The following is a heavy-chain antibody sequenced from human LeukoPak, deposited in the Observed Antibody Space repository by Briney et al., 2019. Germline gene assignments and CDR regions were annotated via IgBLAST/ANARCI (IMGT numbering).Heavy chain of an antibody. CDR2: IYYSGST. V-gene: IGHV4-59*12. CDR3: ARVWGSSGNWFDP. D-gene: IGHD1-26*01. J-gene: IGHJ5*02. Sequence: PSETLSLTCTVSGGSISSYYWSWIRQPPGKGLEWIGYIYYSGSTNYNPSLKSRVTISVDTSKNQFSLKLNSVTPEDTAVYYCARVWGSSGNWFDPWGQGTLVTVSS. CDR1: GGSISSYY.